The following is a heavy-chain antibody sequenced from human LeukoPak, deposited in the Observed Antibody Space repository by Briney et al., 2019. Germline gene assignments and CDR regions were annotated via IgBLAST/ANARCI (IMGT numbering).Heavy chain of an antibody. J-gene: IGHJ5*02. D-gene: IGHD3-22*01. CDR3: ARGRYYYSSRPNLFDP. CDR2: ISRSGSTI. CDR1: GFTFSSYE. V-gene: IGHV3-48*03. Sequence: GGSLRLSCAVSGFTFSSYEMNWFRQAPGKGLEWDSYISRSGSTIYYADSVKGRFNISRDNAKNSLYLQMNSLRANDTAVYYCARGRYYYSSRPNLFDPWGQETLVTVSS.